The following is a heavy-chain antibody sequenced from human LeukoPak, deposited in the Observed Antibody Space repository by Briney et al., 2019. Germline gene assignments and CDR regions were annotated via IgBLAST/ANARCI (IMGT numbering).Heavy chain of an antibody. CDR3: VSRPRDSNWFDP. V-gene: IGHV1-46*01. Sequence: ASVKVSCKASGDTFTNYYMHWVRQAPGQGLEWMGIVNPSGCTTRYAQKFQGRVTMTRDTSTSTVYMELSSLRSEDTAVYYCVSRPRDSNWFDPWGQGTLVTVSS. D-gene: IGHD5-24*01. CDR1: GDTFTNYY. CDR2: VNPSGCTT. J-gene: IGHJ5*02.